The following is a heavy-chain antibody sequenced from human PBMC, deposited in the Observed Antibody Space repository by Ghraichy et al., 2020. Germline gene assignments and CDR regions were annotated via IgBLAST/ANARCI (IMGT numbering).Heavy chain of an antibody. J-gene: IGHJ4*02. D-gene: IGHD6-13*01. CDR1: GFTFDDYA. CDR2: ISGDGGST. V-gene: IGHV3-43*02. CDR3: AKEGPTPKIAAAALDY. Sequence: GGSLRLSCAASGFTFDDYAMHWVRQAPGKGLEWVSLISGDGGSTYYADSVKGRFTISRDNSKNSLYLQMNSLRTEDTALYYCAKEGPTPKIAAAALDYWGQGTLVTVSS.